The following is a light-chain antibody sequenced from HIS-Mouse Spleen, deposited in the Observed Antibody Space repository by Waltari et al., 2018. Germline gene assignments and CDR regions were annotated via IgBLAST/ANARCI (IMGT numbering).Light chain of an antibody. J-gene: IGLJ2*01. CDR1: ALPKKY. CDR2: EGS. CDR3: YSTDSSGNHRV. V-gene: IGLV3-10*01. Sequence: SYDLTQPPSVSVSPGQTARITCSGDALPKKYAYWYQQKSGQAPVLVSYEGSKRPSGIPERFSGARSGTMATLTISGAQVEDEADYYCYSTDSSGNHRVFGGGTKLTVL.